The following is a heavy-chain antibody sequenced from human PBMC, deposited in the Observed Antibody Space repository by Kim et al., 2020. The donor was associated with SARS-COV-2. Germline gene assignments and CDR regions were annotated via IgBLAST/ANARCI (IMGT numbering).Heavy chain of an antibody. CDR1: GGTFSSYA. D-gene: IGHD3-16*01. V-gene: IGHV1-69*04. Sequence: SVKVSCKASGGTFSSYAISWVRQAPGQGLEWMGRIIPILGIANYAQKFQGRVTITADKSTSTAYMELSSLRSEDTAVYYCAILQAHMITFGGVIDSWGQGTLVTVSS. CDR3: AILQAHMITFGGVIDS. CDR2: IIPILGIA. J-gene: IGHJ5*01.